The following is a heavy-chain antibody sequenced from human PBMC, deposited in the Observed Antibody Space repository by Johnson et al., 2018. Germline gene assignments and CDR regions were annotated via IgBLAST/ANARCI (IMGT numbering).Heavy chain of an antibody. V-gene: IGHV4-30-4*01. J-gene: IGHJ3*02. D-gene: IGHD5-24*01. CDR3: ANETATTGGDAFDI. CDR2: IYYSGST. Sequence: QVQLQESGPGLVEPSQTLSLTCTVSGGSISSGDYSWSWIRQPPGKGLEWIGYIYYSGSTYYNPSLKSRVTISGSTSKNQVSLKLSSVTAAEPAGYYRANETATTGGDAFDIWGQGTMVTVSS. CDR1: GGSISSGDYS.